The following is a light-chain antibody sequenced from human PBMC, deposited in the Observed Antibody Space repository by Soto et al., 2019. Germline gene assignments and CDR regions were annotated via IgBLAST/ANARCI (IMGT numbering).Light chain of an antibody. J-gene: IGLJ2*01. CDR1: SSNIGTYS. CDR2: TND. V-gene: IGLV1-44*01. CDR3: SSWDDNLNDPGVL. Sequence: QLVLTQPPSASGAPGQRVTISCSGGSSNIGTYSVNWYQQLPGTAPKLIIYTNDQRPSGVPDRFIGSRSGTSASLAISGLQSEDEADYYCSSWDDNLNDPGVLFGGGTKLTVL.